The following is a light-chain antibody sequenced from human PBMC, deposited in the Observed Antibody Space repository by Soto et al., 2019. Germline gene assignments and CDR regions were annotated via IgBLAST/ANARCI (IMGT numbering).Light chain of an antibody. J-gene: IGLJ3*02. V-gene: IGLV7-43*01. CDR2: TTN. CDR1: TGAVTSGNY. Sequence: QTVVTQEPSLTVSPGGTVTLTCASSTGAVTSGNYPSWFQQKPGQTPRTLIYTTNSRHSWTPARFSGSLLGGKAALTLSGVQPEDAAEYYCLLYYGGAQLVFGGGTKVTVL. CDR3: LLYYGGAQLV.